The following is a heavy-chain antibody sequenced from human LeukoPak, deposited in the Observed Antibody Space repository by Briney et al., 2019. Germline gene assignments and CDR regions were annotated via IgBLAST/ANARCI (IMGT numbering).Heavy chain of an antibody. Sequence: NSGEPLRLSCTASGVTLSRYIMKWVRQAPGRGGEGGSSITSSSNYIYYAHSVKGRLIISKDKAKKSPYLQMNSLRAEDTDVYYCARTPWAVAGTVGWFDHWGQGTLVTVSS. CDR2: ITSSSNYI. CDR1: GVTLSRYI. D-gene: IGHD6-19*01. CDR3: ARTPWAVAGTVGWFDH. V-gene: IGHV3-21*01. J-gene: IGHJ5*02.